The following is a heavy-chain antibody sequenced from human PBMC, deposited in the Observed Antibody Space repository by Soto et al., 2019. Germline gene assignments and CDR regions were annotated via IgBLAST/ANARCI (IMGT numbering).Heavy chain of an antibody. J-gene: IGHJ4*02. Sequence: PGGSLRLSCAASGFTFSSYAMSWVRQAPGKGLEWVSGISGSGGITYYADSVKGRFTISRDNSKNTPYLQMNSLRAEDTAVYYCAKHDDSTGYYLLVDYWGQGTLVTVSS. D-gene: IGHD3-22*01. V-gene: IGHV3-23*01. CDR2: ISGSGGIT. CDR1: GFTFSSYA. CDR3: AKHDDSTGYYLLVDY.